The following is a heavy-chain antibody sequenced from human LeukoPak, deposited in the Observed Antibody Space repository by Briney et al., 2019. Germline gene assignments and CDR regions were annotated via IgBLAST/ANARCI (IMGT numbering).Heavy chain of an antibody. CDR2: ISAYNGNT. V-gene: IGHV1-18*01. J-gene: IGHJ4*02. CDR1: GYTFTSYG. CDR3: ARGGVEGIVGATTYGY. Sequence: GASVKVSCKASGYTFTSYGISWVRQAPGQGLEWKGWISAYNGNTNYAQKLQGRVTMTTDTSTSTAYMELRSLRSDDTAVYYCARGGVEGIVGATTYGYWGQGTLVTVSS. D-gene: IGHD1-26*01.